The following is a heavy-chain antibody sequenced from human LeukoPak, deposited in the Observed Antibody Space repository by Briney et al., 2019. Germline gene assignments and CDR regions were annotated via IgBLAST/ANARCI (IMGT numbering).Heavy chain of an antibody. CDR3: ASPGGGYCSSTSCSGAFDI. V-gene: IGHV1-8*02. J-gene: IGHJ3*02. D-gene: IGHD2-2*01. Sequence: ASVKVSCKASGYTFTGYYMHWVRQAPGQGLEWMGWINPNSGNTGYAQKFQGRVTMTRNTSISTAYMELSSLRSEDTAVYYCASPGGGYCSSTSCSGAFDIWGQGTMVTVSS. CDR1: GYTFTGYY. CDR2: INPNSGNT.